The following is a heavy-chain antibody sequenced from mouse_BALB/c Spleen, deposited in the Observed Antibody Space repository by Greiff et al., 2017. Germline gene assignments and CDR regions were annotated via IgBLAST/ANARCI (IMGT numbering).Heavy chain of an antibody. Sequence: QVQLQQPGAELVRPGSSVKISCKASGYAFSSYWMNWVKQRPGQGLEWIGQIYPGDGDTNYNGKFKGKATLTADKSSSTAYMQLSSLTSEDSAVYFCARGGDYYGYNPIFYWGQGTTLTVSS. D-gene: IGHD1-1*01. CDR2: IYPGDGDT. J-gene: IGHJ2*01. CDR3: ARGGDYYGYNPIFY. CDR1: GYAFSSYW. V-gene: IGHV1-80*01.